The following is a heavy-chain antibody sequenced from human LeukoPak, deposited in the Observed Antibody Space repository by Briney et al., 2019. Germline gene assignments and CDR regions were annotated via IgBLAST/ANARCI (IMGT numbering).Heavy chain of an antibody. D-gene: IGHD3-16*01. J-gene: IGHJ4*02. CDR3: ASALRPFGY. Sequence: PGGSLRLSCAVSGFTVSSNYMSWVRQAPGKGLEWVSVIYSGGSTSYADSVKGRFTIPRDNSKNTLYLQMNTLRAEDTAVYYCASALRPFGYWGQGTLVTVSS. CDR1: GFTVSSNY. V-gene: IGHV3-53*01. CDR2: IYSGGST.